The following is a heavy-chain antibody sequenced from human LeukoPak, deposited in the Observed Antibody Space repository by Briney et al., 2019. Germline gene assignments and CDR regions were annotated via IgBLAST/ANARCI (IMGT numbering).Heavy chain of an antibody. CDR2: IIPIFGTA. J-gene: IGHJ3*02. CDR3: AREGGGALYYDSSGYYAFDI. D-gene: IGHD3-22*01. Sequence: GASVKVSCKASGGTFSSYAISWVRQAPGQGLEWMGGIIPIFGTASYAQKFQGRVTITADESTSTAYMELSSLRSEDTAVYYCAREGGGALYYDSSGYYAFDIWGQGTMVTVSS. V-gene: IGHV1-69*13. CDR1: GGTFSSYA.